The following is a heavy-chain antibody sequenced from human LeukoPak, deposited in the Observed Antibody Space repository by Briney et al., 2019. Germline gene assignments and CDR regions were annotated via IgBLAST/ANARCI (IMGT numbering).Heavy chain of an antibody. J-gene: IGHJ5*02. CDR3: ARDLNVVVPAAGFDP. D-gene: IGHD2-2*01. Sequence: SETLSLTCTVSGGSISSYYWSWIRQPPGKGLEWIGEINHSGSTNYNPSLKSRVTISVDTSKNQFSLKLSSVTAADTAVYYCARDLNVVVPAAGFDPWGQGTLVTVSS. CDR1: GGSISSYY. V-gene: IGHV4-34*01. CDR2: INHSGST.